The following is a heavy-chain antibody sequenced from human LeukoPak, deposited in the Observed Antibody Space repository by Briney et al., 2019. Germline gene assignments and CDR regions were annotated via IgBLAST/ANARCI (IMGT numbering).Heavy chain of an antibody. Sequence: ASVKVSCKASGYIFMNYGISWVRQAPGQGLEWMGWTTPYNGNTDYAQKLQGRVTMTTDTSTSTAYMELRSLRSDDTAVYYCARDGKTLRDYWGQGTLVTVSS. D-gene: IGHD1/OR15-1a*01. V-gene: IGHV1-18*01. CDR3: ARDGKTLRDY. CDR1: GYIFMNYG. J-gene: IGHJ4*02. CDR2: TTPYNGNT.